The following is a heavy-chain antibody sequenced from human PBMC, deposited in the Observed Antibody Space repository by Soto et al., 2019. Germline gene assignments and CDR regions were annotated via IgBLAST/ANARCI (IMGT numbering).Heavy chain of an antibody. Sequence: PGGSLRLSCAASVFTFSSYAMSWFRQAPGKGLEWVSSISGSGGSTYYADSVKGRFTISRDNSKNTLYLQMNSLRAEDTAVYYCAKVGRGGSPGAFDIWGQGTMVTVSS. CDR2: ISGSGGST. J-gene: IGHJ3*02. CDR3: AKVGRGGSPGAFDI. CDR1: VFTFSSYA. D-gene: IGHD3-10*01. V-gene: IGHV3-23*01.